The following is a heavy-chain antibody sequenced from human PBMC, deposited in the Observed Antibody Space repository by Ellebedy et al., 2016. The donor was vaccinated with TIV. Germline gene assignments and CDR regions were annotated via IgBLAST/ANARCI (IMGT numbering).Heavy chain of an antibody. V-gene: IGHV1-2*02. CDR2: INPNSGGT. J-gene: IGHJ6*02. CDR3: ARDGVVVVAATTRGFCGMDV. Sequence: ASVKVSCXASGYTFTGYYMHWVRQAPGQGLEWMGWINPNSGGTNYAQKFQSRVTMTRDTSISTAYMELSRLRSDDTAVYYCARDGVVVVAATTRGFCGMDVWGQGTTVTVSS. D-gene: IGHD2-15*01. CDR1: GYTFTGYY.